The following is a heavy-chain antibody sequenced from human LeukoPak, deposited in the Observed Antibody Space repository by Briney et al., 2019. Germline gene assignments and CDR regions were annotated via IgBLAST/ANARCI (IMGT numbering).Heavy chain of an antibody. CDR2: ISAYNDYT. D-gene: IGHD2-15*01. CDR1: GYTFRNFG. CDR3: ARLPSHCSGSTCRSLQYGLDV. J-gene: IGHJ6*02. V-gene: IGHV1-18*01. Sequence: ASVKVSCKASGYTFRNFGVGWVRQAPGQGLEWMGWISAYNDYTHYEQKFQGRVAMIADTSTATAYLEMRGLRSGDTAVYYCARLPSHCSGSTCRSLQYGLDVWGQGTTVTVSS.